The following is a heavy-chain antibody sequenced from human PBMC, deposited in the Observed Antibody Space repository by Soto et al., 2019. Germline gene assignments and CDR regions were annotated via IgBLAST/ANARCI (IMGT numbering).Heavy chain of an antibody. CDR3: AREGDSGTPYFDY. CDR2: INAGNGDT. D-gene: IGHD6-13*01. Sequence: ASVKVSCKASGYTFTSSPMHWVRQAPGQRLEWMGWINAGNGDTKYSQKLQGRVTITRDTSASTAYMELSSLRSEDTAVYYCAREGDSGTPYFDYWGQGTLVTVSS. V-gene: IGHV1-3*01. J-gene: IGHJ4*02. CDR1: GYTFTSSP.